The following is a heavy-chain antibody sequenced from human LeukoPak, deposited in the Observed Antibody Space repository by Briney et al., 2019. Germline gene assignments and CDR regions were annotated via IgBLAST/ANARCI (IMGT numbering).Heavy chain of an antibody. CDR3: AREFRYCSGGDCGKPEENGMDV. J-gene: IGHJ6*02. D-gene: IGHD2-15*01. CDR2: IIPIFGTA. Sequence: ASVKVSCKASGGTFSSYAISWVRQAPGQGLEWMGGIIPIFGTANYAQKFQGRVTITADESTSTAYMELSSLRSDDTAVYYCAREFRYCSGGDCGKPEENGMDVWGQGTTVTVSS. V-gene: IGHV1-69*13. CDR1: GGTFSSYA.